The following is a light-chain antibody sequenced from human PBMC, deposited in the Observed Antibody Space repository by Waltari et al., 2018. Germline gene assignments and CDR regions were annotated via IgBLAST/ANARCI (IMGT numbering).Light chain of an antibody. J-gene: IGLJ3*02. V-gene: IGLV2-23*02. Sequence: QSALTQPASVSGSPGQSITISCSRTISDVGNKNLVAWYQHLPGRAPQLRSCELDRRRSGISCRLYGSMSGKTASLTISGLQAEDYADYYCCAYVGTVMFGGGTSVTVL. CDR1: ISDVGNKNL. CDR2: ELD. CDR3: CAYVGTVM.